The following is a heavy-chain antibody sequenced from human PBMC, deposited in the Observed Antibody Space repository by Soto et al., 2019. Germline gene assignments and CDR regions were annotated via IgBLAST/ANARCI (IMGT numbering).Heavy chain of an antibody. CDR2: TYYRSNWFN. Sequence: QTLSRTRASASDSVLSTSSACNWSSQSPTRSLEWLGRTYYRSNWFNNYAASLKSRITINPDTPKNQFSLQLSSVTPEDTAVYFCERDNDNRINSFESRGQGTPVSGSS. D-gene: IGHD1-1*01. CDR3: ERDNDNRINSFES. V-gene: IGHV6-1*01. J-gene: IGHJ4*01. CDR1: SDSVLSTSSA.